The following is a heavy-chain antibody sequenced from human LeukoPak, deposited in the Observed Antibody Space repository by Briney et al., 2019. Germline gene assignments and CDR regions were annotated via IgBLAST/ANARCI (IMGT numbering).Heavy chain of an antibody. Sequence: KPSETLSLTCTVSGGSISSYYWSWIRQPPGKGLEWIGEINHSGSTNYNPSLKSRVTISVDTSKNQFSLKLSSVTAADTAVYYCARGRIAISGSYAYWGQGTLVTVSS. V-gene: IGHV4-34*01. J-gene: IGHJ4*02. CDR3: ARGRIAISGSYAY. CDR1: GGSISSYY. CDR2: INHSGST. D-gene: IGHD1-26*01.